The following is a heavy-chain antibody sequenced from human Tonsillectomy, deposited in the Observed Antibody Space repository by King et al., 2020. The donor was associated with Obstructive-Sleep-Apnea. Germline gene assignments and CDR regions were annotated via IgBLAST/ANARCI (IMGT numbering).Heavy chain of an antibody. CDR1: GYTFSGYY. CDR3: ARDMSAYDSTSPAY. CDR2: ISPNSGAT. J-gene: IGHJ4*02. D-gene: IGHD3-10*01. V-gene: IGHV1-2*02. Sequence: QLVQSGAEVKKPGASVKVSCKASGYTFSGYYIHWVRQAPGQGLEWMGWISPNSGATQYAQKFQDRVTMTRDTSISTAYMDLRRLRSDDTAIYYCARDMSAYDSTSPAYWGQGALVTVSS.